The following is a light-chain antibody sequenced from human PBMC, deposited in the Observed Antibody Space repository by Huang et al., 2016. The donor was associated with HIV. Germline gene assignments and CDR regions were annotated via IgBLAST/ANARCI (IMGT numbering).Light chain of an antibody. CDR2: WAS. CDR1: QSILYSSNNKNY. V-gene: IGKV4-1*01. J-gene: IGKJ1*01. CDR3: QQFYAAPWT. Sequence: DIVMTQSPDSLVVSLGERATINCKSSQSILYSSNNKNYLCWYQQKPGQPPKLLIYWASTRESGVPDRFSGSGSGTDFTLTISSLQAEDVAVYFCQQFYAAPWTFGQGTKVEIK.